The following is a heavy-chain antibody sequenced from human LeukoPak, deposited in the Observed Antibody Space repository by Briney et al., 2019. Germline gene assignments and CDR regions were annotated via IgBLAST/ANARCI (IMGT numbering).Heavy chain of an antibody. V-gene: IGHV4-4*07. CDR2: IYTSGST. J-gene: IGHJ5*02. D-gene: IGHD3-10*01. Sequence: SETLSLTCTVSGGSIRSYYWSWIRQPAGKGLEWIGRIYTSGSTNYNPSLKSRVTISVDTSKNQFSLKLSSVTAADTAVYYCARESTMVRGVIGFNWFDPWGQGTLVTVSS. CDR1: GGSIRSYY. CDR3: ARESTMVRGVIGFNWFDP.